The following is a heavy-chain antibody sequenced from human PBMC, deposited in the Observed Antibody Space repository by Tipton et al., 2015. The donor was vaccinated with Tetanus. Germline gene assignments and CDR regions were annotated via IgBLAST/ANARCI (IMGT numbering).Heavy chain of an antibody. CDR1: GLNFSTYA. Sequence: SLRLSCAASGLNFSTYAMSWVRQAPGKGLEWVSSISGSSNYINYADSVKGRFTISRANARNSLYLQMNSLRGDDTGVYFCARVHTPGLLGRYPLDYWGQGTLVTVSS. CDR2: ISGSSNYI. D-gene: IGHD3-9*01. J-gene: IGHJ4*02. V-gene: IGHV3-21*01. CDR3: ARVHTPGLLGRYPLDY.